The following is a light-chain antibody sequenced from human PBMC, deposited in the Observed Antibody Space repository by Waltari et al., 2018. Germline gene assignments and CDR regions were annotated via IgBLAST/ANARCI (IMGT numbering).Light chain of an antibody. CDR2: DVN. Sequence: QSALTQPASVSASPRPSITISCTRTSGHVGGSDSSSWYQQHPGKAPQLIIYDVNKRPSGVSHRFSASKSGNTASLTIFGLQAEDEADYYCISYTSTTTYVVVGGGTKLTVL. V-gene: IGLV2-14*03. CDR3: ISYTSTTTYVV. J-gene: IGLJ2*01. CDR1: SGHVGGSDS.